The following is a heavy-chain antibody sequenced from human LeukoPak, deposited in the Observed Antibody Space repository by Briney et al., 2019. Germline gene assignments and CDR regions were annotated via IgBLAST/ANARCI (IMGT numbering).Heavy chain of an antibody. V-gene: IGHV3-43*01. Sequence: GGSLRLSCAASGFTFDDYTMHWVRQAPRKGLEGVALISWDGGSTYYADSLKGRFTISRDNSKNSLYLQMNSLRIEDTAFYYCAKGLAAAWNEGFDYWGQGTLVTVSS. J-gene: IGHJ4*02. CDR1: GFTFDDYT. CDR3: AKGLAAAWNEGFDY. D-gene: IGHD6-13*01. CDR2: ISWDGGST.